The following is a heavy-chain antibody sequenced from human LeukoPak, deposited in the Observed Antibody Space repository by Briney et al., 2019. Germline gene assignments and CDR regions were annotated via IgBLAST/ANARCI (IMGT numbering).Heavy chain of an antibody. CDR2: IHERGST. Sequence: SETLSLTCGVSGHSFSSDSFWGWIRQPPGQGLEWIGSIHERGSTFYNPSLKSRVTITIDTSRNQFSLNVNSVTAADTAVYYCARASRPSNSWFDPWGQGTVVTVSS. V-gene: IGHV4-38-2*01. CDR1: GHSFSSDSF. D-gene: IGHD6-6*01. J-gene: IGHJ5*02. CDR3: ARASRPSNSWFDP.